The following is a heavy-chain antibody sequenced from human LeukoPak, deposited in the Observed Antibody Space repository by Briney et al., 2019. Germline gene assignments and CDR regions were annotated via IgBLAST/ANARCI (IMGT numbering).Heavy chain of an antibody. J-gene: IGHJ3*02. Sequence: PGGSLRLSCAASGFTFSSYAIHWVRQAPGKGLEWVAVISYDGNCKYYADSVKGRFTISRDNSKNTLYLQMNSLRAEDTAVYYCATGLRFLEWPGGDAFDIWGQGTMVTVSS. CDR2: ISYDGNCK. D-gene: IGHD3-3*01. CDR3: ATGLRFLEWPGGDAFDI. CDR1: GFTFSSYA. V-gene: IGHV3-30*04.